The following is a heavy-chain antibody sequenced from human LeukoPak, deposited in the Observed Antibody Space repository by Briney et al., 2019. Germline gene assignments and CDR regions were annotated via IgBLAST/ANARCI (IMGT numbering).Heavy chain of an antibody. CDR1: GCSISSSSYY. Sequence: SETLSLTCTVSGCSISSSSYYWGWIRQPPGKGLEWIGSNYYSGSTYYNPSLKSRVTISVDTSKNQFSLKLSSVTAADTAVYYCARDALHPYSSGWFPWYFDLWGRGTLVTVSS. J-gene: IGHJ2*01. D-gene: IGHD6-19*01. V-gene: IGHV4-39*07. CDR3: ARDALHPYSSGWFPWYFDL. CDR2: NYYSGST.